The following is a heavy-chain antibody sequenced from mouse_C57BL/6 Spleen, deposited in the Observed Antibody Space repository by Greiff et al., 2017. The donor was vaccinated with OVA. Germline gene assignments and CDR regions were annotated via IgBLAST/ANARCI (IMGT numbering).Heavy chain of an antibody. V-gene: IGHV1-59*01. D-gene: IGHD3-2*02. Sequence: QVQLQQSGAELVRPGTSVKLSCKASGYTFASYWLPWVKPSPGQGLEWLGVIDPSDRYTNYNQQFTGKATLTVDTSSSTASMQLSILPSVDSAVDYGASASGYDYYAIDYWGQGTSVTVSS. CDR2: IDPSDRYT. CDR3: ASASGYDYYAIDY. CDR1: GYTFASYW. J-gene: IGHJ4*01.